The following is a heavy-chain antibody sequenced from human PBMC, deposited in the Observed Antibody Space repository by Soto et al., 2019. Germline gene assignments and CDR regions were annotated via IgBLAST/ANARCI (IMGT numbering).Heavy chain of an antibody. Sequence: GSLRLSCAASGFTFSSYWMSWVRQAPGKGLEWVANIKQDGSEKYYVDSVKGRFTISRDNAKNSLYLQMNSLRAEDTAVYYCARDRSRYSSSWYAPVGYYYGMDVWGQGTTVTVSS. V-gene: IGHV3-7*03. CDR3: ARDRSRYSSSWYAPVGYYYGMDV. CDR1: GFTFSSYW. J-gene: IGHJ6*02. D-gene: IGHD6-13*01. CDR2: IKQDGSEK.